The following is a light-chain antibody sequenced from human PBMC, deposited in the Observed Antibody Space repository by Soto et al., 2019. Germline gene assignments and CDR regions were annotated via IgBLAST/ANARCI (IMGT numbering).Light chain of an antibody. CDR3: QSYHSGNVV. CDR2: EDN. Sequence: NFMLTQPHSVSESPGKTVTISCTRSSGSIASNYVQWYQQRPGSAPTPVIYEDNERPSGVPDRFSGSIDSSSNSASLNISRMKTDDEADYYCQSYHSGNVVFGGGTKLTVL. V-gene: IGLV6-57*04. CDR1: SGSIASNY. J-gene: IGLJ2*01.